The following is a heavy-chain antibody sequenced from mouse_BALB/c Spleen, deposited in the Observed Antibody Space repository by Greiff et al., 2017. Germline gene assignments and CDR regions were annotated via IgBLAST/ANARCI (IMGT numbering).Heavy chain of an antibody. CDR2: INPSSGYT. Sequence: QVQLKQSAAELARPGASVKMSCKASGYTFTSYTMHWVKQRPGQGLEWIGYINPSSGYTEYNQKFKDKTTLTADKSSSTAYMQLSSLTSEDSAVYYCARSYYGNYEDPWFAYWGQGTLVTVSA. CDR1: GYTFTSYT. CDR3: ARSYYGNYEDPWFAY. D-gene: IGHD2-10*01. V-gene: IGHV1-4*02. J-gene: IGHJ3*01.